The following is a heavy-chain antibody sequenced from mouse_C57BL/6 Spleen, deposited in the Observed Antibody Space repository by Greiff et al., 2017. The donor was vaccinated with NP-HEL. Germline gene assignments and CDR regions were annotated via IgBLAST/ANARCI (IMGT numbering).Heavy chain of an antibody. CDR2: ISDGGSYT. CDR1: GFTFSSYA. CDR3: AREEGTGFAY. J-gene: IGHJ3*01. V-gene: IGHV5-4*01. Sequence: EVQRVESGGGLVKPGGSLKLSCAASGFTFSSYAMSWVRQTPEKRLEWVATISDGGSYTYYPDNVKGRFTISRDNAKNNLYLQMSHLKSEDTAMYYCAREEGTGFAYWGQGTLVTVSA. D-gene: IGHD3-3*01.